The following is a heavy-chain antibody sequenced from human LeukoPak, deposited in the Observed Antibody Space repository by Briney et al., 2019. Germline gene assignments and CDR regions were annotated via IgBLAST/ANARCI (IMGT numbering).Heavy chain of an antibody. Sequence: GGSLRLSCAASGFIFTDYWMHWVRQAPGKELVWVARIRGDGRATTYADSVKGRFTISRDNSKNTLYLQMNSLRAEDTAVYYCARPPDRDSSIVGALWVFDYWGQGTLVTVSS. D-gene: IGHD1-26*01. J-gene: IGHJ4*02. CDR2: IRGDGRAT. V-gene: IGHV3-74*01. CDR3: ARPPDRDSSIVGALWVFDY. CDR1: GFIFTDYW.